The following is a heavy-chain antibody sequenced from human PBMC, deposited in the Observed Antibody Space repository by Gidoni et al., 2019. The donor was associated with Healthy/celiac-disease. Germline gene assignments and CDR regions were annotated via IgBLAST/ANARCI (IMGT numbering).Heavy chain of an antibody. CDR3: AKEGYSYGYYFDY. D-gene: IGHD5-18*01. J-gene: IGHJ4*02. Sequence: EVQLLESGGGLVQPGGSLRLSCAASGFPFSSYAMRWVRQAPGQGLEWVSAISGSGGSTYYADSVKGRFTISRDNSKNTLYLQMNSLRAEDTAVYYCAKEGYSYGYYFDYWGQGTLVTVSS. V-gene: IGHV3-23*01. CDR2: ISGSGGST. CDR1: GFPFSSYA.